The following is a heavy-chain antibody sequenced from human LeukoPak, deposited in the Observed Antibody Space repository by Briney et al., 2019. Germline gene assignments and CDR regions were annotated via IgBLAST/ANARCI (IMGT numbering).Heavy chain of an antibody. J-gene: IGHJ4*02. V-gene: IGHV3-33*05. D-gene: IGHD2-21*01. CDR3: ARELSQIVWGGLDY. Sequence: PGRSLRLSCAASGFIFRHYGMHWVRQAPGKGLEWVAVIQNDASTENFADSVKGRFTISRDNSKNTVFLQMNSLRVEDTAVYYCARELSQIVWGGLDYGGQGTLVSVSS. CDR2: IQNDASTE. CDR1: GFIFRHYG.